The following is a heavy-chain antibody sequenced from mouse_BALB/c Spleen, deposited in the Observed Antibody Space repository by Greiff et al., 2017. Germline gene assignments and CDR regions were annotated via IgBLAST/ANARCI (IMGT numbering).Heavy chain of an antibody. CDR1: GFNIKDTY. CDR2: IDPANGNT. CDR3: ASRLYYYGSSYVPHFDY. V-gene: IGHV14-3*02. Sequence: EVKLQQSGAELVKPGASVKLSCTASGFNIKDTYMHWVKQRPEQGLEWIGRIDPANGNTKYDPKFQGKATITADTSSNTAYLQLSSLTSEDTAVYYCASRLYYYGSSYVPHFDYWGQGTTLTVSS. D-gene: IGHD1-1*01. J-gene: IGHJ2*01.